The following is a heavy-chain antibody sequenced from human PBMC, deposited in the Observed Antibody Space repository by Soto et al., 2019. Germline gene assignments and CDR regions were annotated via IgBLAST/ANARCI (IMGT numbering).Heavy chain of an antibody. CDR2: IYHGGTT. V-gene: IGHV4-38-2*02. CDR3: ARGVATITTPKYYYYYYGMDV. CDR1: GYSISSGSY. Sequence: SETLSLTCTVSGYSISSGSYWGWIRQPPGKGPEWIASIYHGGTTFYNPSLKSRVTVSVDKSNNQFSLKLSSVTAADTAVYYCARGVATITTPKYYYYYYGMDVWGQGTTVTVSS. D-gene: IGHD5-12*01. J-gene: IGHJ6*02.